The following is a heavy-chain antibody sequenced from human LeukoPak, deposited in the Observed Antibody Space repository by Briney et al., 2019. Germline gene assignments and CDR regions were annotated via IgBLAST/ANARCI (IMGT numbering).Heavy chain of an antibody. Sequence: GGSLRLSCAASGFTFSSYAMNWVRQAPGKGLEWVSGISCSGGSTYYADSLKGRFTISRDNYKNMLYLQMNSLRVEDTAVYYCAKQYCLWSGPDYWGQGTMVTVSS. V-gene: IGHV3-23*01. D-gene: IGHD3-3*01. J-gene: IGHJ4*02. CDR2: ISCSGGST. CDR1: GFTFSSYA. CDR3: AKQYCLWSGPDY.